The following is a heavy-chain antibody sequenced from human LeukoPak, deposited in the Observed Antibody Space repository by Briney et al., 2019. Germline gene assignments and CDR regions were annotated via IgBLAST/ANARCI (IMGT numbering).Heavy chain of an antibody. Sequence: GGSLRLSCAASGFTFTSLFMNWVRQAPGRGLEWVASITPGSNYIYYVGSVRGRFTISRDNAANSLYLQMNSLRVDDTAVYYCARGVFLGAGNWYFDLWGRGTLVTVSS. CDR1: GFTFTSLF. V-gene: IGHV3-21*01. CDR2: ITPGSNYI. J-gene: IGHJ2*01. CDR3: ARGVFLGAGNWYFDL.